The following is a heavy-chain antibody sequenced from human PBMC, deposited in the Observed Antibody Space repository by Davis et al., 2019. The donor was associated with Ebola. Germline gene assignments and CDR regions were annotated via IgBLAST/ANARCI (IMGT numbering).Heavy chain of an antibody. V-gene: IGHV3-30*02. Sequence: GESLKTSCASPGFTFSSYGMHWVRQAPGKGLEWVAVIWYDGSNKYYADSVKGRFTISRDNSKNTLYLQMNSLRAEDTAVYYCADSSGWEIWGQGTMVTVSS. CDR3: ADSSGWEI. CDR2: IWYDGSNK. D-gene: IGHD6-19*01. CDR1: GFTFSSYG. J-gene: IGHJ3*02.